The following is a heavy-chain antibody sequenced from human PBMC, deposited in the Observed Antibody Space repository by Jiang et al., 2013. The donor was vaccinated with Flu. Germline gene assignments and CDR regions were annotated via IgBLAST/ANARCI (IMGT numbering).Heavy chain of an antibody. CDR1: GGTFSSYA. D-gene: IGHD4-17*01. Sequence: GAEVKKPGSSVKVSCKASGGTFSSYAISWVRQAPGQGLEWMGRIIPILGIANYAQKFQGRVTITADKSTSTAYMELSSLRSEDTAVYYCARDECVDYALGDWYFDLWGRGTLVTVSS. V-gene: IGHV1-69*04. J-gene: IGHJ2*01. CDR3: ARDECVDYALGDWYFDL. CDR2: IIPILGIA.